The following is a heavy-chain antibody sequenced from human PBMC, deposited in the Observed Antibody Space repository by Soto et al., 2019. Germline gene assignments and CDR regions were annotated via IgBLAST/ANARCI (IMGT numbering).Heavy chain of an antibody. V-gene: IGHV4-31*03. J-gene: IGHJ4*02. CDR2: IYYTGST. CDR1: GGSIYTGGFY. D-gene: IGHD1-26*01. Sequence: NPSETLSLTCTVSGGSIYTGGFYWSWIRQLPGKGLEWLGYIYYTGSTQYTPSLKSRLTISTDTSDNQFSLRLTSVTAADTAVYYCATSLVTSRTRVDYWGQGTLVT. CDR3: ATSLVTSRTRVDY.